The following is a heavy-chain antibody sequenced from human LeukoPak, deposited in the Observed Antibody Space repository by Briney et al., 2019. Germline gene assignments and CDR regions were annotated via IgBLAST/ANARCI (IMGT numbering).Heavy chain of an antibody. CDR3: ARVGYGSSWGERYYFDY. CDR2: IWYDGSNK. Sequence: GGSLRLSCAASGFTFSSYGMHWVRQAPGKGLEWVAVIWYDGSNKYYADSVKGRFTISRDNSKNTLYLQMNSLRAEDTAAYYCARVGYGSSWGERYYFDYWGQGAQVTVSS. D-gene: IGHD6-13*01. J-gene: IGHJ4*02. CDR1: GFTFSSYG. V-gene: IGHV3-33*01.